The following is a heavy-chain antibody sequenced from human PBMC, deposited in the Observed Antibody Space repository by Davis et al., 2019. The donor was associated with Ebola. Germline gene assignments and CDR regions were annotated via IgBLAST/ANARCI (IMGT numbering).Heavy chain of an antibody. D-gene: IGHD2-2*01. CDR3: ARGRAGVVVPAARYYYGMDV. Sequence: SETLSLTCTVSGGSISSSSYYWGWIRQPPGKGLEWIGSIYYSGSTYYNPSLKSRVTISVDTSKNQFSLKLSSVTAADTAVYYCARGRAGVVVPAARYYYGMDVWGQGTTVTVSS. J-gene: IGHJ6*02. CDR2: IYYSGST. V-gene: IGHV4-39*01. CDR1: GGSISSSSYY.